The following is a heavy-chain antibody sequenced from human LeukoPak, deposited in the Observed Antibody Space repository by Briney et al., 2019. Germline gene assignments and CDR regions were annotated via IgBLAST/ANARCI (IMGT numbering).Heavy chain of an antibody. CDR2: ISFTGGTT. J-gene: IGHJ6*03. D-gene: IGHD2-15*01. V-gene: IGHV3-23*01. CDR1: GSTFSTDA. Sequence: GGSLRLSCAASGSTFSTDAMHWVRQAPGKGLEWVSSISFTGGTTYYADSVKGRFTISRDNSKDTEYLQMNSVRAEDTAIYYCVKNGDRGAYCSGGSCYPYYYYYMDVWGKGTTVTVSS. CDR3: VKNGDRGAYCSGGSCYPYYYYYMDV.